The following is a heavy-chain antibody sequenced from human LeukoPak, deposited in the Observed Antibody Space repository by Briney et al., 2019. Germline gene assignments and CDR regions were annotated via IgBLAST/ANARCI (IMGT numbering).Heavy chain of an antibody. CDR1: GYALTNYY. D-gene: IGHD6-19*01. Sequence: ASVKVSCKASGYALTNYYMSWVRQAPGQGPEWMGAIDPSSGNTQFAPKFEGRVTVTTDTSTSTVYMELSRLRSDDTAVYYCARGAGSGWTDYYYYYGMDVWGQGTTVTVSS. V-gene: IGHV1-46*01. CDR3: ARGAGSGWTDYYYYYGMDV. CDR2: IDPSSGNT. J-gene: IGHJ6*02.